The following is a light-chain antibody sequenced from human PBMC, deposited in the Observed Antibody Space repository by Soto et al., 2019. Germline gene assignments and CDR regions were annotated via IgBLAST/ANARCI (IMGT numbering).Light chain of an antibody. J-gene: IGKJ4*01. CDR1: QGISSY. Sequence: DIQLTQSPSFLSASVGDRVTITCRASQGISSYLAWYQQKPGKAPKLLIYAASTLQSGVPSRFSGSGSGTEFTLTISSLQPEDFATYYCQHLNSYPFLTFGGGPKVQIK. CDR3: QHLNSYPFLT. CDR2: AAS. V-gene: IGKV1-9*01.